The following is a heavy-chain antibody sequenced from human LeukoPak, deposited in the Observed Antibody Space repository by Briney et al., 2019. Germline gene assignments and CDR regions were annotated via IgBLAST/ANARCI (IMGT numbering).Heavy chain of an antibody. CDR1: GFTFSNYW. D-gene: IGHD2-21*02. V-gene: IGHV3-74*01. CDR2: INPDGSGA. Sequence: GGSLRLSCAASGFTFSNYWIYWVRQAPGKGLVWVARINPDGSGATYADSVKGRFTISRDNAKNTLYLQMNSMRAEDTAVYYCARAVVVSAANYWGQGTLVTVSS. J-gene: IGHJ4*02. CDR3: ARAVVVSAANY.